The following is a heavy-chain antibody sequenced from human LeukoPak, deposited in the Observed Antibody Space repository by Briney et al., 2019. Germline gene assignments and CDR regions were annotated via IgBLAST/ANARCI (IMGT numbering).Heavy chain of an antibody. CDR3: ARDRDCSSTSCYGFAGYYMDV. CDR1: GGTFSSYA. CDR2: IIPIFGTA. V-gene: IGHV1-69*05. D-gene: IGHD2-2*01. Sequence: GSSVKVSCKASGGTFSSYAISWVRQAPGQGLEWMGGIIPIFGTANYAQKFQGRVTITTDESTSTAYMELSSLRSEDTAVYYCARDRDCSSTSCYGFAGYYMDVWGKGTTVTVSS. J-gene: IGHJ6*03.